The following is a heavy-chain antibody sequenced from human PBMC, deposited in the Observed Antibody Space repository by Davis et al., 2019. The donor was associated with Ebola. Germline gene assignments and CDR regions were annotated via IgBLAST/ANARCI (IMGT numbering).Heavy chain of an antibody. CDR3: AKDLYGSGGNDY. J-gene: IGHJ4*02. D-gene: IGHD3-10*01. V-gene: IGHV3-20*04. CDR2: INWNGGST. Sequence: PGGSLRLSCAASGFTFDDYAMTWVRQAPGKGLEWVSGINWNGGSTGYVDSVKGRFTISRDNAKNSLYLQMNSLRAEDTAVYYCAKDLYGSGGNDYWGQGTLVTVSS. CDR1: GFTFDDYA.